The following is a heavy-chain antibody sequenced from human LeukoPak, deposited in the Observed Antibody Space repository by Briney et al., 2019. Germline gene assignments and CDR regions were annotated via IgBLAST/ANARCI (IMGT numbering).Heavy chain of an antibody. D-gene: IGHD3-10*01. J-gene: IGHJ4*02. Sequence: SETLSLTCAVSGGSISSGGYSWSWIRQPPGKGLEWIGYIYQSGSTYYNPSLKSRVTISVDRSKKQFSLNLNSVTAADTACYYCGSTYYYASLKSRVTISVDRSKNSFYLHMNSLTAADTAVYYCARCLGKGGESYYYDYWGQGTLVTVSS. CDR2: IYQSGST. V-gene: IGHV4-30-2*01. CDR3: GSTYYYASLKSRVTISVDRSKNSFYLHMNSLTAADTAVYYCARCLGKGGESYYYDY. CDR1: GGSISSGGYS.